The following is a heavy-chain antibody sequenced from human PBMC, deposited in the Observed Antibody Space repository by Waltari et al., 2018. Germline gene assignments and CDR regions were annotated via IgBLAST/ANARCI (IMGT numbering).Heavy chain of an antibody. CDR3: AVSGSYPGSDY. CDR2: ISHSGNL. J-gene: IGHJ4*02. V-gene: IGHV4-30-2*01. Sequence: QLQVQESGSGLVKPSQTLSLTCAVSGDSISSGPYAWSWIRQPPGKGLEWIGYISHSGNLYYNPSLKSRVTMSVDRSKKQFSRKLSSVTAADTAVYYCAVSGSYPGSDYWGQGTLVTVSS. D-gene: IGHD1-26*01. CDR1: GDSISSGPYA.